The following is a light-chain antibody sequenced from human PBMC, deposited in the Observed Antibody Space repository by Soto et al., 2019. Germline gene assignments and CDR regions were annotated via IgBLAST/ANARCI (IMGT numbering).Light chain of an antibody. Sequence: EIVLTQSPATLSLSPGERATLSCRASQSFSTYLSCYQQKAGRPPRLLIYGASRRATGIPDRFTGSGSGTDFTLPISRLEPEDFAVYYCQQYGSSPRVHTFGQGTHWRL. CDR1: QSFSTY. J-gene: IGKJ5*01. CDR2: GAS. V-gene: IGKV3-20*01. CDR3: QQYGSSPRVHT.